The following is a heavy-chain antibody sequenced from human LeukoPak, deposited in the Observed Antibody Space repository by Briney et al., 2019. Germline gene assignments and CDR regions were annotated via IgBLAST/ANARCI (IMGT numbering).Heavy chain of an antibody. V-gene: IGHV3-7*01. CDR1: GFTFSSCW. Sequence: PGGSLRLSCAASGFTFSSCWMSWVRQAPGKGLEWVANIKQDGSEKYYVDSVKGRFTISRDNAKNSLYLQMNSLRVEDTAVYYCARDHFSSWYWNYFDYWGQGTLVTVSS. D-gene: IGHD6-13*01. J-gene: IGHJ4*02. CDR3: ARDHFSSWYWNYFDY. CDR2: IKQDGSEK.